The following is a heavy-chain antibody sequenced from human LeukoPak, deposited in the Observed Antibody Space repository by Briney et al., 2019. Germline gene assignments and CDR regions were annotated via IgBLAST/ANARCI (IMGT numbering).Heavy chain of an antibody. Sequence: SETLYLTCNVSGGSLSSYYWSWIRQPPGKGLEWIGYVYYSGSTSYNPSLKSRVTISVDTSSNQFSLKLSSVTAADTAVYYCARAPVLYYFDSWGQGTLVTVSS. CDR1: GGSLSSYY. CDR3: ARAPVLYYFDS. D-gene: IGHD6-6*01. V-gene: IGHV4-59*08. CDR2: VYYSGST. J-gene: IGHJ4*02.